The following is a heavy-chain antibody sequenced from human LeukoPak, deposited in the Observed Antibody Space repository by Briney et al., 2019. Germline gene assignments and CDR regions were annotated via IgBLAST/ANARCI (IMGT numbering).Heavy chain of an antibody. CDR1: GFTFDDYA. CDR2: ISWSSGNI. CDR3: ARDAWRRAFNYGMDV. J-gene: IGHJ6*02. Sequence: PGRSLRLSCAASGFTFDDYAMHWVRQAPGKGLEWVAGISWSSGNIGYADSVEGRFTISRDNAENSLRLEMNSLRHEDTAVYFCARDAWRRAFNYGMDVWGQGTTVAVSS. V-gene: IGHV3-9*01. D-gene: IGHD5-12*01.